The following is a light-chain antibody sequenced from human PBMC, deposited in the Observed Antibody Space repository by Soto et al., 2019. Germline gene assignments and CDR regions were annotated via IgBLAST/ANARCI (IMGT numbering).Light chain of an antibody. V-gene: IGKV3-20*01. CDR1: QSVSTRY. CDR2: GAS. Sequence: ESMLTQSPGTLSLSPGERATLSCRASQSVSTRYLAWYQQKPGQALRLLIYGASIRATGIPDRFSGSGSGTDFTLTISRLEPEDFAVYYCQQFGSSPPAFTFGQGTKLEI. CDR3: QQFGSSPPAFT. J-gene: IGKJ2*01.